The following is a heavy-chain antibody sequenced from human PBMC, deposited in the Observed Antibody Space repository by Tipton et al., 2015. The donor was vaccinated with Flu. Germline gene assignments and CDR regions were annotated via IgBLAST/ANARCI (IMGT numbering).Heavy chain of an antibody. Sequence: TLSLTCTVSGYSISSGYYWGWIRQPPGEGLEWIGSIYHSGSTYYNPSLKSRVTISVDTSKNQFSLKLSSVTAADTAVYYCARDLGGQSSGWKGPFDYWGQGTLVTVSS. D-gene: IGHD6-19*01. CDR2: IYHSGST. J-gene: IGHJ4*02. CDR3: ARDLGGQSSGWKGPFDY. V-gene: IGHV4-38-2*02. CDR1: GYSISSGYY.